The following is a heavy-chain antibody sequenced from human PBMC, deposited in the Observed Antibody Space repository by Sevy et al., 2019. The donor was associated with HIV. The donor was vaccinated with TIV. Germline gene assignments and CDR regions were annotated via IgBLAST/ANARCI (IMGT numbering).Heavy chain of an antibody. Sequence: GGSLRLSCAASGFTFSSYGMHWVRQAPGKGLEWVAVIWYDGSNKYYADSVKGRLTISRDNSKNTLYMQMNSLRAEDTAVYFCAREGVPAAIGLDYWGQRTLVTVSS. CDR2: IWYDGSNK. D-gene: IGHD2-2*01. CDR3: AREGVPAAIGLDY. J-gene: IGHJ4*02. CDR1: GFTFSSYG. V-gene: IGHV3-33*01.